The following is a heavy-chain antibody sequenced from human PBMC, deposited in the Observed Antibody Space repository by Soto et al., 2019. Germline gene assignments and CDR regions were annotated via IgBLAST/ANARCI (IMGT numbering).Heavy chain of an antibody. D-gene: IGHD3-22*01. CDR1: GFTFSSYS. CDR2: ISSSSSYI. J-gene: IGHJ3*02. Sequence: AGGSLRLSCAASGFTFSSYSMNWVRQAPGKGLEWVSSISSSSSYIYYADSAKGRFTISRDNAKNSLYLQMNSLRAEDTAVYYCARDRYYYDTGGAFDIWGQGTMVTVSS. CDR3: ARDRYYYDTGGAFDI. V-gene: IGHV3-21*01.